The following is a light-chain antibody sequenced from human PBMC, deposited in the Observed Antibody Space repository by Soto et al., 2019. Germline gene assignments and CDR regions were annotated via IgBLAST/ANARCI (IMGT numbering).Light chain of an antibody. V-gene: IGKV3-20*01. CDR2: GAS. Sequence: EIVLTQSPGTLSLSPGERATLSCRASQSVSSSYLAWYQKKPGQAPRLLIYGASSRATGIPDRISGGGSVTDFTLTISRLEPEDFAVYYCQQYGSSPYTFGQGTKLEIK. CDR3: QQYGSSPYT. J-gene: IGKJ2*01. CDR1: QSVSSSY.